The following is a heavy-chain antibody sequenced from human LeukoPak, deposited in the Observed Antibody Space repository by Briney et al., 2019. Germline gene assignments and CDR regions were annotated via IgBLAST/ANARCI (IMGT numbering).Heavy chain of an antibody. CDR3: ARTGGYCSSTSCYEKDAFDI. J-gene: IGHJ3*02. CDR1: GGSISSSSYY. V-gene: IGHV4-39*01. Sequence: SETLSLTCTVSGGSISSSSYYWGWIRQPPGKGLEWIGSIYYSGSTYYNPSLRSRVTISVDTSKNQFSLKLSPVTAADTAVYYCARTGGYCSSTSCYEKDAFDIWGQGTMVTVSS. CDR2: IYYSGST. D-gene: IGHD2-2*01.